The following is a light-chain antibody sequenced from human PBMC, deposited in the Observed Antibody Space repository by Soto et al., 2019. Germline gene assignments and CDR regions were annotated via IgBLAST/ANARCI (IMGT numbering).Light chain of an antibody. CDR1: ESLIHSDGSTY. CDR3: MQGTRWPWT. CDR2: EVS. Sequence: DVVMTQSRLSLPVTLGQPASISCTASESLIHSDGSTYLSWFQQRPGQSPRRLINEVSDRDSGVQDRFSGSGSGTDFTLKISRVEAEAVGVYYCMQGTRWPWTFGQGTEVEIK. V-gene: IGKV2-30*02. J-gene: IGKJ1*01.